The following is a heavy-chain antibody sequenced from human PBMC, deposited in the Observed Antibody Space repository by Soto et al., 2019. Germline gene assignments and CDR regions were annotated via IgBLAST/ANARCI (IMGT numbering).Heavy chain of an antibody. Sequence: EVQLVDSGGGLVQPGGSLRLSCAASGFIFSNYVMSWVRQAPGKGLEWVSSISDSGGTSYYADSVKGRFTISRNNSKKTLYLQMNSLRGEDRAIYYCAIRRRTLITFDYWGQGTLVTASS. V-gene: IGHV3-23*04. CDR1: GFIFSNYV. CDR2: ISDSGGTS. CDR3: AIRRRTLITFDY. J-gene: IGHJ4*02. D-gene: IGHD1-1*01.